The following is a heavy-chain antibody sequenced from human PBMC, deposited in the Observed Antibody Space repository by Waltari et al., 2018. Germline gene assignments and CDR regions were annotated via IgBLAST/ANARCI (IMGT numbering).Heavy chain of an antibody. J-gene: IGHJ6*03. V-gene: IGHV1-8*03. CDR3: ARGSYSSSWYAALNYYYYMDV. Sequence: QVQLVQSGAEVKNPGASVKVSCKASGYTVASYDINLVRHASGQGLEWMGWMNPNIGNTGYAQKFQGRVTIPRNTSISTAYMELSSLRSEDTAVYYCARGSYSSSWYAALNYYYYMDVWGKGTTVTISS. D-gene: IGHD6-13*01. CDR1: GYTVASYD. CDR2: MNPNIGNT.